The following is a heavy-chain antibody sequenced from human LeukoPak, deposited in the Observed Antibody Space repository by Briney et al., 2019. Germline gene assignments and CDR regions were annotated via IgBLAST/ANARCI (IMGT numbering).Heavy chain of an antibody. CDR3: EKCHSYYDSSGSGI. Sequence: GGSLRLSCSASGYTFSRLAMRWVRQAPGKGLEWVSAISGSGGSTYYADSVKGRFTISRDNSKNTLYLQMNCLRAEDTAVYYCEKCHSYYDSSGSGIWGQGTMVTVSS. J-gene: IGHJ3*02. V-gene: IGHV3-23*01. CDR2: ISGSGGST. CDR1: GYTFSRLA. D-gene: IGHD3-22*01.